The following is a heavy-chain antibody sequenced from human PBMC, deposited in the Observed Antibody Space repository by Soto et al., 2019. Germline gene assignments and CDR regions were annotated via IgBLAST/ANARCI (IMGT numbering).Heavy chain of an antibody. V-gene: IGHV4-4*02. CDR1: GGSISSSNW. D-gene: IGHD3-3*01. J-gene: IGHJ6*02. CDR2: IYHSGST. CDR3: ARATTLNYDFWSGYYTDYYYYGMDV. Sequence: KTSETLSLTCAVSGGSISSSNWWSWVRQPPGKGLEWIGEIYHSGSTNYNPSLKSRVTISVDKSKNQFSLKLSSVTAADTAVYYCARATTLNYDFWSGYYTDYYYYGMDVWGQGTTVTVSS.